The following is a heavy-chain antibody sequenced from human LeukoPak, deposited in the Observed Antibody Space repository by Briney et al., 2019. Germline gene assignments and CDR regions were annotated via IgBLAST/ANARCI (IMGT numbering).Heavy chain of an antibody. J-gene: IGHJ6*02. CDR2: IYYSGST. CDR3: ARDSYSSGTGYYGMDV. CDR1: GGSISSYY. Sequence: SETLSLTCTVSGGSISSYYWSWIRQPPGKGLEWIGYIYYSGSTNYNPSLKSRVTILEDTSKNQFSLRLSSVTAADTAVYYCARDSYSSGTGYYGMDVWGQGTTVTVSS. V-gene: IGHV4-59*01. D-gene: IGHD3-10*01.